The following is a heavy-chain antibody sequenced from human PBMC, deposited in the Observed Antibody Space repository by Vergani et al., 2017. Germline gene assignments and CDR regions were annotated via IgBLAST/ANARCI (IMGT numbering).Heavy chain of an antibody. D-gene: IGHD2-2*01. J-gene: IGHJ4*02. CDR2: IYYSGST. CDR1: GGSISSYY. V-gene: IGHV4-59*08. Sequence: QVQLQESGPGLVKPSETLSLTCTVSGGSISSYYWSWIRQPPGKGLEWIGYIYYSGSTYYNPSLKSRVTISVDTSKNQFSLKLSSVTAADTAVYYCARHADIVVVPAADWDYWGQGTLVTVSS. CDR3: ARHADIVVVPAADWDY.